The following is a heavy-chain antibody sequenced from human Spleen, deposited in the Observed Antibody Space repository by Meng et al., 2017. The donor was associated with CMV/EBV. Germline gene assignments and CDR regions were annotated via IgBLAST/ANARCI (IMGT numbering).Heavy chain of an antibody. CDR2: IITIFGTA. CDR3: ASSEGDCGGDCYSRY. CDR1: GGTFNTDG. Sequence: SGGTFNTDGFNWVRQAPGQGLEWMGGIITIFGTANYAQKFQGRVTITTDESTSTAYMELSSLRSEDTAVYYCASSEGDCGGDCYSRYWGQGTLVTVSS. J-gene: IGHJ4*02. D-gene: IGHD2-21*01. V-gene: IGHV1-69*05.